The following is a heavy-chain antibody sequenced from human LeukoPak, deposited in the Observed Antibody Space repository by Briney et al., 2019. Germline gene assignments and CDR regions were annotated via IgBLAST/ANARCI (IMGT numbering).Heavy chain of an antibody. V-gene: IGHV3-7*04. CDR3: ARGYCDRTDCYGAPDW. J-gene: IGHJ1*01. Sequence: GGSLRLSCAASEFTFSTYWMNWVRQAPNKGLEWVANIKADGDEKHYVHSVRGRFTISRDNATNQVFLQMNSLRVDDTAVYYCARGYCDRTDCYGAPDWWGQGTLVTVSS. D-gene: IGHD2-2*01. CDR1: EFTFSTYW. CDR2: IKADGDEK.